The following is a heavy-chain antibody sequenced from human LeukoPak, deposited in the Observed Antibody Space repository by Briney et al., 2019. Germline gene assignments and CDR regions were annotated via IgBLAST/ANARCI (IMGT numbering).Heavy chain of an antibody. CDR1: GFTFSSYS. V-gene: IGHV3-48*01. J-gene: IGHJ4*02. Sequence: GGSLRLSCAASGFTFSSYSMNWVRQAPGKGLEWVSYISSSSSTIYYADSVKGRFTISRDNSKNTLYLQLNSLRAEDTAVYYCAKTAKYYYGSGSYCDYWGQGTLVTVSS. D-gene: IGHD3-10*01. CDR3: AKTAKYYYGSGSYCDY. CDR2: ISSSSSTI.